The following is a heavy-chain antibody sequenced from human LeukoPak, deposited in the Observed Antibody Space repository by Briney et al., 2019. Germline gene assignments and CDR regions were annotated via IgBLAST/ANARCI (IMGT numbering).Heavy chain of an antibody. CDR2: VYSGVADT. V-gene: IGHV5-51*01. CDR1: GYSFTTYW. Sequence: GVCLNSSSNGSGYSFTTYWIGWVGHVPVKGREWRGMVYSGVADTRYSPSFQCQVAISSEKSIRTAYLQWSILKSSDTAMYYCARGSGSGPINPTPFDYWGKGTLVTVSS. CDR3: ARGSGSGPINPTPFDY. D-gene: IGHD3-10*01. J-gene: IGHJ4*02.